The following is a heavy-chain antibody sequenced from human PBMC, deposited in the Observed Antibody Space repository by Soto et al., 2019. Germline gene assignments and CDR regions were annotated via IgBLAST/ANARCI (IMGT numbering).Heavy chain of an antibody. J-gene: IGHJ4*01. CDR1: GFTFDDYA. CDR2: INWNSGSI. Sequence: EVQLVESGGGLVQPGRSLRLSCAASGFTFDDYAMHWVRQAPGKGLEWVSGINWNSGSIGYADSVKGRFTISRDKAKNSLYLQMNSLRTEDTALYYCAKALSGYTYGPFDYWGHGTLVTVSS. V-gene: IGHV3-9*01. D-gene: IGHD5-18*01. CDR3: AKALSGYTYGPFDY.